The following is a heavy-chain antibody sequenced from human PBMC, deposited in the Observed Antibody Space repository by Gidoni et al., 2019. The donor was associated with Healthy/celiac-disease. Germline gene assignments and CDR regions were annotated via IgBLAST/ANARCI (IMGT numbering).Heavy chain of an antibody. Sequence: VAVISYDGSNKYYADSVKGRFTISRDNSKNTLYLQMNSLRAEDTAVYYCARSRGRDGYNVHFDYWGQGTLVTVSS. CDR3: ARSRGRDGYNVHFDY. V-gene: IGHV3-30-3*01. J-gene: IGHJ4*02. D-gene: IGHD3-16*01. CDR2: ISYDGSNK.